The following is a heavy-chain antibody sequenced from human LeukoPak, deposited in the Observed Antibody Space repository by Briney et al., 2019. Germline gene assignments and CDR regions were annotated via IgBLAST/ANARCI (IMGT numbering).Heavy chain of an antibody. J-gene: IGHJ4*02. CDR2: ISSSGSTI. CDR1: GFTFSSYW. CDR3: ASLIVVVPAANFDY. Sequence: PGGSLRLSCAASGFTFSSYWMNWVRQAPGKGLEWVSYISSSGSTIYYADSVKGRFTISRDNAKNSLYLQMNSLRAEDTAVYYCASLIVVVPAANFDYWGQGTLVTVSS. D-gene: IGHD2-2*01. V-gene: IGHV3-48*04.